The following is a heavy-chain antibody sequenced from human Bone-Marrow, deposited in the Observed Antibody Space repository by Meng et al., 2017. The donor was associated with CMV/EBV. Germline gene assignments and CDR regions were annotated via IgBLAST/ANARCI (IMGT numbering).Heavy chain of an antibody. V-gene: IGHV3-48*03. CDR3: ARDREFMKGFLEWLPVYYGMDV. CDR2: ISSSGSTI. J-gene: IGHJ6*02. CDR1: GFTFSSYE. Sequence: GESLKISCPASGFTFSSYEMNWVRQAPGKGPEWVSYISSSGSTIYYADSVKGRFTISRDNAKNSLYLQMNSLRAEDTAVYYCARDREFMKGFLEWLPVYYGMDVWGQGTTVTVSS. D-gene: IGHD3-3*01.